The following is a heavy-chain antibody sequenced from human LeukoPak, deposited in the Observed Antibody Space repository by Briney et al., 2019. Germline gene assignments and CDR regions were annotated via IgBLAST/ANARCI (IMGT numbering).Heavy chain of an antibody. CDR1: GYTFIDYS. CDR2: INPNSGDT. CDR3: ARDKEQWLVTNH. D-gene: IGHD6-19*01. Sequence: ASVKVSCKASGYTFIDYSIHWVRQAPGQGLEWMGRINPNSGDTNYAQKFQGRVTMTRDTSNSTAYMELSRLRSDDTAVYYCARDKEQWLVTNHWGQGTLVTVSS. J-gene: IGHJ5*02. V-gene: IGHV1-2*06.